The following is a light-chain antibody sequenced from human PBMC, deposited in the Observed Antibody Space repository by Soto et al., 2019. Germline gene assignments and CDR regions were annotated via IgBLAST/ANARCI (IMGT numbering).Light chain of an antibody. J-gene: IGKJ5*01. CDR2: GVS. CDR1: QGISSY. CDR3: QQYHTSSIT. V-gene: IGKV1-9*01. Sequence: DIQLTQSPSFLSASVGDRVTITCRASQGISSYLAWYQQKSGKAPNLLIYGVSRLQGGVPSRFSGTGSGTEFTLSIDSLQPDDFATYYCQQYHTSSITFGQGTRLEIK.